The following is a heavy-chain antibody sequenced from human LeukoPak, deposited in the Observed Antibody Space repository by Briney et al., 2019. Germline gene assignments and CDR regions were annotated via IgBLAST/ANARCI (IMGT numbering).Heavy chain of an antibody. D-gene: IGHD4-17*01. J-gene: IGHJ4*02. CDR3: ARDLDYGDYDLPFDY. V-gene: IGHV3-7*01. CDR2: IKQDGSEK. Sequence: SGGSLRLSCAASGFTFSSYWMSWVRQAPGKGLEWVANIKQDGSEKYYVDSVKGRFTISRDNAKNSLYLQMNSLRAEDTAVYYCARDLDYGDYDLPFDYWGQGTLVTVSS. CDR1: GFTFSSYW.